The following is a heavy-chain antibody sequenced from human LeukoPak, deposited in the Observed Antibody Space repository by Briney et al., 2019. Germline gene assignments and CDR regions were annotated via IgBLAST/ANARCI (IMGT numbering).Heavy chain of an antibody. D-gene: IGHD4-11*01. J-gene: IGHJ4*02. Sequence: ASVKVSCKASGYTFTGYYMHWVRQAPGQGLEWMGWINPNSGGTNYAQKFQGRVPMTRDTSISTADMELSRLRSDDTAVYYCARDYRGDTVDTRCWGQGTQVTVSS. CDR2: INPNSGGT. V-gene: IGHV1-2*02. CDR3: ARDYRGDTVDTRC. CDR1: GYTFTGYY.